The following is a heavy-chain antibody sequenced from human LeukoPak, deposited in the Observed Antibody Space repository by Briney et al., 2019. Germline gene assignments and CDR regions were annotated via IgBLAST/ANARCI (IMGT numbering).Heavy chain of an antibody. V-gene: IGHV3-7*01. CDR2: IKYDGSAK. CDR1: GISVTGDW. Sequence: PGGSPRLSCVASGISVTGDWMSWVRQAPGKGLEWVANIKYDGSAKYYAYSVKGRFTIYRDNAKKSLYLQMDSLRVEETAVYYCARKNSFDFWGQGTMVTVSS. J-gene: IGHJ3*01. CDR3: ARKNSFDF.